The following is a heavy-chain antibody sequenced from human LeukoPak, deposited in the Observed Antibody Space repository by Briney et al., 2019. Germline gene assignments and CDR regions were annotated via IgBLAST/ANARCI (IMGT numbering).Heavy chain of an antibody. V-gene: IGHV5-10-1*01. J-gene: IGHJ6*02. Sequence: GESLKISCKGSGYSFTSYWIGWVRQMPGKGLEWMGRIDPSDSYTNYSPSFQGHVTISADKSISTAYLQWSRLKASDTAMYYCARPRVEYSSSSPLDVWGQGTTVTVSS. CDR3: ARPRVEYSSSSPLDV. CDR1: GYSFTSYW. D-gene: IGHD6-6*01. CDR2: IDPSDSYT.